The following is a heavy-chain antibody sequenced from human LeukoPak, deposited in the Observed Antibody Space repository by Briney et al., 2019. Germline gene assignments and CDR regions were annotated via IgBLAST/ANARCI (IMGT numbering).Heavy chain of an antibody. CDR1: GFTFSGSA. J-gene: IGHJ3*02. CDR2: IRSKANSYAT. V-gene: IGHV3-73*01. Sequence: GGSLRLSCAASGFTFSGSAMHWVRQASGKGLEWVGRIRSKANSYATAYAASVKGRFAIARDDSKNTAYLQMNSLKTEDTAVYYCTKRRPDAFDIWGQGTMVTVSS. CDR3: TKRRPDAFDI.